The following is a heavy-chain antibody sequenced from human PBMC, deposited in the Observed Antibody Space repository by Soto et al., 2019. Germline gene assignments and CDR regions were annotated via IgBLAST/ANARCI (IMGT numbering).Heavy chain of an antibody. CDR1: GGSVSSGSYY. CDR2: IYYSGST. J-gene: IGHJ6*02. D-gene: IGHD2-2*02. V-gene: IGHV4-61*01. CDR3: ASVTRSCISTSCYRYYYGMDV. Sequence: QVQLQESGPGLVKPSETLSLTCTVSGGSVSSGSYYWSWIRQPPGKGLEWIGYIYYSGSTNYNPALMSRATISVDTSKKQSSLKPSSVTAAYTAVYYCASVTRSCISTSCYRYYYGMDVWGQGTTVTVSS.